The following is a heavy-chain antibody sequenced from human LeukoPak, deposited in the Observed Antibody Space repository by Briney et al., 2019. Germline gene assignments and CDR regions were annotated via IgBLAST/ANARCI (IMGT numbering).Heavy chain of an antibody. CDR3: AGDLNYDFWSGYPVSWFDP. D-gene: IGHD3-3*01. CDR1: GYTFTGYY. CDR2: INPNSGGT. J-gene: IGHJ5*02. V-gene: IGHV1-2*02. Sequence: GASVKVSCKASGYTFTGYYMHWVRQAPGQGLEWMGWINPNSGGTNYAQKVQGRVTMPRDTYISTAYMELSRLRSDDTAVYYCAGDLNYDFWSGYPVSWFDPWGQGTLVTVSS.